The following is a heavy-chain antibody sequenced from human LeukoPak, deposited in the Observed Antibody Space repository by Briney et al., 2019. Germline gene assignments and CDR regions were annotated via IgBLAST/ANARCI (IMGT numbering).Heavy chain of an antibody. Sequence: SETLSLTCTVSAYSITYGHQWGWIRQSPGRGLEWIGHIYYGGSTSYNSSLKSRVTLSVDTSKNQFSLNLTSVTAADTAVYYCARLKSPSYGASNFDYWGQGTLVTVSS. J-gene: IGHJ4*02. V-gene: IGHV4-38-2*02. CDR1: AYSITYGHQ. CDR3: ARLKSPSYGASNFDY. CDR2: IYYGGST. D-gene: IGHD3-16*01.